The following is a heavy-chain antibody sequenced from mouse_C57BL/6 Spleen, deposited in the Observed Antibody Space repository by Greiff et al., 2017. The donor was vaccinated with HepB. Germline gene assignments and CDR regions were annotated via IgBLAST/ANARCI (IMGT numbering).Heavy chain of an antibody. Sequence: DVQLQESGGGLVKPGGSLKLSCAASGFTFSSYAMSWVRQTPEKRLEWVATISDGGSYTYYPDNVKGRFTISRDNAKNNLYLQMSHLKSEDTAMYYCAREKTAQALYYFDYWGQGTTLTVSS. V-gene: IGHV5-4*01. CDR1: GFTFSSYA. D-gene: IGHD3-2*02. CDR2: ISDGGSYT. CDR3: AREKTAQALYYFDY. J-gene: IGHJ2*01.